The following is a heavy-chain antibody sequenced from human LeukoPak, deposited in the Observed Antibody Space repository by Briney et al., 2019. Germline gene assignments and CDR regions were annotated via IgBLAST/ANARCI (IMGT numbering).Heavy chain of an antibody. V-gene: IGHV1-69-2*01. CDR2: VDSEDGET. CDR3: AAVHRVDTAMANYWYFDL. J-gene: IGHJ2*01. CDR1: GYTFTDYY. Sequence: ASVKISCKVSGYTFTDYYMHWVQQAPGKGLEWMGLVDSEDGETIYAEKFQGRVTITADTSTDTAYMELSSLRSEDTAVYYCAAVHRVDTAMANYWYFDLWGRGALVTVFS. D-gene: IGHD5-18*01.